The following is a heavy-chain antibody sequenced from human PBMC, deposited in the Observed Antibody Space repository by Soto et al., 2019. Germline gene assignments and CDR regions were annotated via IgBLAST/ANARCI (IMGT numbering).Heavy chain of an antibody. CDR1: GGAISGYY. D-gene: IGHD3-3*01. J-gene: IGHJ5*02. Sequence: SETLSLTCTVTGGAISGYYWTWIRQSDGEGLEWIGRIYSSGSTNYNPSLKSRVTISLDTSMNYFSLRLSSVTAADTAVYYCARGQRFSEWFDPWGQGTLVTVSS. CDR2: IYSSGST. CDR3: ARGQRFSEWFDP. V-gene: IGHV4-4*07.